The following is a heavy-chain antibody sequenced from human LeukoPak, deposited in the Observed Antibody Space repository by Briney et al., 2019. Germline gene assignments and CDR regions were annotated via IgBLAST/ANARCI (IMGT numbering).Heavy chain of an antibody. V-gene: IGHV3-21*01. D-gene: IGHD1-26*01. J-gene: IGHJ4*02. Sequence: XQXXXKGLEGVSCISSGSSYTYYVDSVKGRFTISRDNAKNSLYLQMNSLRAEDTAVYYCARALSGSYYDYFDYWGQGTLVTASS. CDR3: ARALSGSYYDYFDY. CDR2: ISSGSSYT.